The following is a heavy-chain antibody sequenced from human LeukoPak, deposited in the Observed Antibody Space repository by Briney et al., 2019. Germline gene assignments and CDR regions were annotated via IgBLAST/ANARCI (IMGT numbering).Heavy chain of an antibody. CDR2: ISGSDDNT. CDR3: AKGSYYDSSGSFYFDY. D-gene: IGHD3-22*01. Sequence: GGSLRLSCAASGFTFSSYAMSWVRQAPGKGLEWVSGISGSDDNTYYADSVKGRFTISRDNSKNTLYVQVNSLGTEDTAAYYCAKGSYYDSSGSFYFDYWGQGTLVTVSS. CDR1: GFTFSSYA. J-gene: IGHJ4*02. V-gene: IGHV3-23*01.